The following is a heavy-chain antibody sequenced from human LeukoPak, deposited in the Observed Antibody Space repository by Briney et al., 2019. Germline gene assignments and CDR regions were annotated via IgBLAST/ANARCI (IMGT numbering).Heavy chain of an antibody. V-gene: IGHV4-39*01. CDR3: ARHSGYSYGYAYYYYYMDV. Sequence: SETLPLTCTVSCGSICSSSYYWRWIPQPPGKGLEWIGSIYYSGSTYYNPSLKSRVTISVDPSKNQFSLKLSSVTAADTAVYYCARHSGYSYGYAYYYYYMDVWGKGTTVTVSS. D-gene: IGHD5-18*01. CDR1: CGSICSSSYY. CDR2: IYYSGST. J-gene: IGHJ6*03.